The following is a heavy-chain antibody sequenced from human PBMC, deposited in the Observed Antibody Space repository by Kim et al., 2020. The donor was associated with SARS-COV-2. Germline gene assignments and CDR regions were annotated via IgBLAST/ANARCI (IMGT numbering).Heavy chain of an antibody. D-gene: IGHD6-19*01. CDR1: GDSVSSNSAA. V-gene: IGHV6-1*01. CDR2: TYYRSKWYN. CDR3: ARDPYYSSGWDGCCAFDI. J-gene: IGHJ3*02. Sequence: SQTLSLTCAISGDSVSSNSAAWNWIRQSPSRGLEWLGRTYYRSKWYNDYAVSVKSRITINPDTSKNQFSLQLNSVTPEDTAVYYCARDPYYSSGWDGCCAFDIWGQGTMVTVSS.